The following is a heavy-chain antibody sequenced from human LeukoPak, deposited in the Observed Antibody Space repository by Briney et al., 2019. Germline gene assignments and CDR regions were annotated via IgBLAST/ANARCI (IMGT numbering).Heavy chain of an antibody. D-gene: IGHD3-22*01. Sequence: SETLSLTCTVSGGSISSSSYYWGWIRQPPGKGLEWIGSIYYSGSTYYNPSLKSRVTISVDTSKNQFSLKLSSVTAADTAVYYCARDYYDSSGYYFRWFDPWGQGTLVTVSS. J-gene: IGHJ5*02. CDR2: IYYSGST. CDR1: GGSISSSSYY. V-gene: IGHV4-39*07. CDR3: ARDYYDSSGYYFRWFDP.